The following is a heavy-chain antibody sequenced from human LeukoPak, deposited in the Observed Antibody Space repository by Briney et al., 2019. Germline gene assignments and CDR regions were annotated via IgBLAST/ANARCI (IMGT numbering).Heavy chain of an antibody. D-gene: IGHD1-26*01. V-gene: IGHV4-59*01. Sequence: SETLSLTCTVSGGSISSYYWSWIRQPPGKGLEWIGYIYYSGSTNYNPSLKSRVTISVDTSKNQFSLKPSSVTAADTAVYYCARGPAYSGSYYYYFDYWGQGTLVTVSS. J-gene: IGHJ4*02. CDR3: ARGPAYSGSYYYYFDY. CDR2: IYYSGST. CDR1: GGSISSYY.